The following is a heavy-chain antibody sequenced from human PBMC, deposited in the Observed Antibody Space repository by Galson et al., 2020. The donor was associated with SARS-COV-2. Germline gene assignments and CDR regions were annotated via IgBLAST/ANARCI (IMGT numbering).Heavy chain of an antibody. CDR3: ARSLSLGDCSGGSCFFY. CDR2: ISPYNSNT. Sequence: RGSLKISCKASGYTFTTFYITWVRQAPGQGLEWMGKISPYNSNTNYTEKLQDRVTMTTDTSTSTAYMELRSLTSDDTAVYYCARSLSLGDCSGGSCFFYWGQGTLVTVSS. CDR1: GYTFTTFY. D-gene: IGHD2-15*01. J-gene: IGHJ4*02. V-gene: IGHV1-18*01.